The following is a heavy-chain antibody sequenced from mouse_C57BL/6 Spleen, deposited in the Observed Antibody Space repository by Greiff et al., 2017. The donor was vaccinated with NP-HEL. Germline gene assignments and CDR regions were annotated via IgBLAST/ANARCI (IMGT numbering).Heavy chain of an antibody. V-gene: IGHV5-16*01. CDR1: GFTFSDYY. J-gene: IGHJ4*01. CDR3: ARDRYYYGSSYDYAMDY. Sequence: EVQRVESEGGLVQPGSSMKLSCTASGFTFSDYYMAWVRQVPEKGLEWVANINYDGSSTYYLDSLKSRFIISRDNAKNILYLQMSSLKSEDTATYYCARDRYYYGSSYDYAMDYWGQGTSVTVSS. CDR2: INYDGSST. D-gene: IGHD1-1*01.